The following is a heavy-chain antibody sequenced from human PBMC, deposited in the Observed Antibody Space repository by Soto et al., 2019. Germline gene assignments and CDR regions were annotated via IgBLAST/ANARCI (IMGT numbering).Heavy chain of an antibody. CDR2: INTANGRT. V-gene: IGHV1-3*04. D-gene: IGHD3-10*01. Sequence: WERQTPGQRLEWMGWINTANGRTTYSQKFQDRRTINRDTSASTAYTELSSLIFEDPAGYYCSRGVLCSLLVRLSHSWGHGTPVTLSS. J-gene: IGHJ5*01. CDR3: SRGVLCSLLVRLSHS.